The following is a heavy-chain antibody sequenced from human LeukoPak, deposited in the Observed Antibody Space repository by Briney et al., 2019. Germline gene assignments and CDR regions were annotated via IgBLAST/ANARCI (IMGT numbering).Heavy chain of an antibody. V-gene: IGHV4-34*01. CDR3: ARSGYSSGWYPDY. Sequence: SETLSLTCAVYGVSFSGYYWSWIRQPPGKGVEWIGEINHSGSTNYNPSLKSRVTISVDTSKNQFSLKLSSVTAADTAVYYCARSGYSSGWYPDYWGQGTLVTVSS. D-gene: IGHD6-19*01. CDR2: INHSGST. J-gene: IGHJ4*02. CDR1: GVSFSGYY.